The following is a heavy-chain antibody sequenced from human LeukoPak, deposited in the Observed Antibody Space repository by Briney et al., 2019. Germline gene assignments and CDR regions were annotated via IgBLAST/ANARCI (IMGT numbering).Heavy chain of an antibody. J-gene: IGHJ3*02. CDR2: ISYDGSNK. CDR1: GFTFSSYG. V-gene: IGHV3-30*03. Sequence: GGSLRLSCAASGFTFSSYGMHWVRQAPGKGLEWVAVISYDGSNKYYADSVKGRFTISRDNSKNTLYLQMNSLRAEDTAVYYCARDVDTAMVWQDAFDIWGQGTMVTVSS. CDR3: ARDVDTAMVWQDAFDI. D-gene: IGHD5-18*01.